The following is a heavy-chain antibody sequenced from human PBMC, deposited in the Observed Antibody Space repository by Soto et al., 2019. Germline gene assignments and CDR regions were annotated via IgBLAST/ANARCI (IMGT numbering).Heavy chain of an antibody. V-gene: IGHV3-23*01. J-gene: IGHJ6*02. CDR3: AGDYLRLNTLNGNFYSFGMDV. CDR1: GITFTTYA. D-gene: IGHD4-17*01. Sequence: GGSLRLSCAASGITFTTYAMSWVRQAPGKGLEWVSTVAANVTNRHYADFVKGRFTISRDNSKNTLSLQMNSLRVEDTAIYYCAGDYLRLNTLNGNFYSFGMDVWGQGTAVTVSS. CDR2: VAANVTNR.